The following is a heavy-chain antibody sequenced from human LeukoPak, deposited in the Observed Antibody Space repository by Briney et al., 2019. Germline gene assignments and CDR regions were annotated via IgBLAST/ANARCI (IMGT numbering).Heavy chain of an antibody. CDR1: GFTFSTYS. CDR2: ISSSSSTI. V-gene: IGHV3-48*04. CDR3: ARGQSSNELIWLGEEPTYYFDY. Sequence: GGSLRLSCAASGFTFSTYSMNWVRQAPGKGLEWVSYISSSSSTIYYADSVKGRFTISRDNAKNSLYLQMNSLRAEDTAVYYCARGQSSNELIWLGEEPTYYFDYWGQGTLVTVSS. D-gene: IGHD3-10*01. J-gene: IGHJ4*02.